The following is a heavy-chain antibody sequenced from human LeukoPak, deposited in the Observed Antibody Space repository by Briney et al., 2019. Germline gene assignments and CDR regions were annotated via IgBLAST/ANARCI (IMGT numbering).Heavy chain of an antibody. Sequence: PGGSLRLSCAASGHTFSSYAMSWVRQAPGKGLEWISHISNTGDIIHYADFVEGRFTISRDNAKKSLYLQMNSLRAEDTAIYYCAKDATAALGTVYMDVWGKGTTVTISS. CDR1: GHTFSSYA. V-gene: IGHV3-48*03. J-gene: IGHJ6*03. CDR3: AKDATAALGTVYMDV. CDR2: ISNTGDII. D-gene: IGHD6-13*01.